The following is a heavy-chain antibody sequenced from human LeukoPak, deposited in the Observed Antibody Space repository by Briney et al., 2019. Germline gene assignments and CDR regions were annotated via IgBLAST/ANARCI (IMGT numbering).Heavy chain of an antibody. Sequence: GGSLRLSCAASGFTFSSYAMSWVRQAPGKGLEWVSAISGSGGSTYYADSVKGRFTISRDNSKNTLYLQMNSLRAEDTAVYYCAREGCSSTSCPLLYYMDVWGKGTTVTVSS. CDR2: ISGSGGST. V-gene: IGHV3-23*01. J-gene: IGHJ6*03. CDR1: GFTFSSYA. D-gene: IGHD2-2*01. CDR3: AREGCSSTSCPLLYYMDV.